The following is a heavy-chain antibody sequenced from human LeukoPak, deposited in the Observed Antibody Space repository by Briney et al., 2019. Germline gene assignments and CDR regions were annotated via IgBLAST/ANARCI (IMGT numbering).Heavy chain of an antibody. CDR3: AREGSGWYGNYFDY. V-gene: IGHV1-8*01. Sequence: GASVKVSCKDSGYTFTRYDIIWVRQAPGQGLEWMAWMNPNSGVTACTQKFQGRVTMTRDTSISTAYMELSSLRSEDTAVYYCAREGSGWYGNYFDYWGQGALVTVSS. CDR1: GYTFTRYD. CDR2: MNPNSGVT. J-gene: IGHJ4*02. D-gene: IGHD6-19*01.